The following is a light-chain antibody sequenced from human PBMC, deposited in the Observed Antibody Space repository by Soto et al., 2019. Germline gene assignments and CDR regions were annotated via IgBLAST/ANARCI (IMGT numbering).Light chain of an antibody. Sequence: QSVLTQPPSVSAAPGQKVTISCSGSSSNIGNNYVSWYQQLPGTAPKLLIYENNKRPSGIPDRFSGSKSGTSATLGITGLQTGDEADYYCGTWDSSLSFYVFGTGTNATVL. CDR2: ENN. CDR1: SSNIGNNY. J-gene: IGLJ1*01. CDR3: GTWDSSLSFYV. V-gene: IGLV1-51*02.